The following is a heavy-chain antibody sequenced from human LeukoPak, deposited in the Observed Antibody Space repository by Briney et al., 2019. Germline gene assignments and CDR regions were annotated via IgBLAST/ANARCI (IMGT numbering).Heavy chain of an antibody. CDR2: INHSGST. CDR1: GVSFSGYY. Sequence: PSETLSLTCAVYGVSFSGYYWSWLRQPPGKGLEWIGEINHSGSTNYNPSLKSRVTISVDTSKNQFSLKLSSVTAADTAVYYCARALYCSSTSCYRPYNWFDPWGQGTLVTVSS. V-gene: IGHV4-34*01. D-gene: IGHD2-2*01. CDR3: ARALYCSSTSCYRPYNWFDP. J-gene: IGHJ5*02.